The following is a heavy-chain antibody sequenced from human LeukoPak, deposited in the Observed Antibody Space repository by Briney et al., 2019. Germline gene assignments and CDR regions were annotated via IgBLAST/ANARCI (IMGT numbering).Heavy chain of an antibody. CDR3: ARSITIFGVVIPNYGMDV. CDR1: GGTFSSYA. CDR2: IIPILGIA. D-gene: IGHD3-3*01. V-gene: IGHV1-69*04. Sequence: SVKVSCKASGGTFSSYAISWVRQAPGQGLEWTGRIIPILGIANYAQKFQGRVTITADKSTSTAYMELSSLRSEDTAVYYCARSITIFGVVIPNYGMDVWGQGTTVTVSS. J-gene: IGHJ6*02.